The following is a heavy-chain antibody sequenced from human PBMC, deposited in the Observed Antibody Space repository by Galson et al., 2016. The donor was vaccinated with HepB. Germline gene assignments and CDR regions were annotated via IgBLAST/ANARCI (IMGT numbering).Heavy chain of an antibody. V-gene: IGHV4-39*07. CDR1: GGSISRSTYY. D-gene: IGHD3-22*01. CDR3: ARTPDSSSWGPYAD. CDR2: IYDTGST. J-gene: IGHJ4*02. Sequence: ETLSLTCTVSGGSISRSTYYWGWIRQPQGKGLEWLGSIYDTGSTYYRPSRKSRVTLAVDTPKNQFSLKLTSVTAADTAVYYCARTPDSSSWGPYADWGQGTLVTVSS.